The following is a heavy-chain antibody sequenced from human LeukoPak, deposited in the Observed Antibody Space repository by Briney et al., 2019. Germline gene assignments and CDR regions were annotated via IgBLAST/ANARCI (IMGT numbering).Heavy chain of an antibody. CDR1: GFTFSSYG. Sequence: PGRSLRLSCAASGFTFSSYGMHWVRQAPGKGLEWVAVISYDGSNKYYADSVKGRFTISRDNSKNTLYLQMNSLRAEDMAVYYCAKDRDTAMDFDYWGQGTLVTVSS. CDR3: AKDRDTAMDFDY. V-gene: IGHV3-30*18. CDR2: ISYDGSNK. J-gene: IGHJ4*02. D-gene: IGHD5-18*01.